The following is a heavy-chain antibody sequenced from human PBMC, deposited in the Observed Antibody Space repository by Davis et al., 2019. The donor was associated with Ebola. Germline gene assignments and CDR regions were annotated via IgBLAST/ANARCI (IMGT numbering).Heavy chain of an antibody. Sequence: PGGSLRLSCTVSGGSISSGGYYWSWIRQHPGKGLEWIGYIYYSGSTNYNPSLKSRVTISVDTSKNQFSLKLSSVTAADTAVYYCARDLLVTVAGVYHYYGTDVWGRGTTVTVSS. J-gene: IGHJ6*04. CDR1: GGSISSGGYY. CDR3: ARDLLVTVAGVYHYYGTDV. V-gene: IGHV4-61*08. CDR2: IYYSGST. D-gene: IGHD6-19*01.